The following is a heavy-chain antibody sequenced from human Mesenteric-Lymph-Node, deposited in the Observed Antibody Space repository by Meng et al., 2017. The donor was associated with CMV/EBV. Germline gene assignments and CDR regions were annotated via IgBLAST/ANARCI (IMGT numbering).Heavy chain of an antibody. V-gene: IGHV3-20*04. CDR3: AGVERYSTSWYVDY. CDR2: INWNGDST. CDR1: GFTFNDYG. D-gene: IGHD2-2*01. Sequence: GESLKISCAASGFTFNDYGMSWVRQAPGKGLEWVSGINWNGDSTGYADSVKGRFTISRDNAKNSLYLQMNSLRADDTAFYYCAGVERYSTSWYVDYWGQGTLVTVSS. J-gene: IGHJ4*02.